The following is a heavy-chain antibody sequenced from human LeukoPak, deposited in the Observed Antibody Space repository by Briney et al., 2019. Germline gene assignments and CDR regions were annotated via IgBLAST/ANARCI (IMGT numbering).Heavy chain of an antibody. V-gene: IGHV4-38-2*01. Sequence: SETLSLTCAVSGYSISSGYYWGWIRQPPGKGLERIGSIYHSGSTYYNPSLKSRVTISVDTSKNQFSLKLSSVTAADTAVYYCARRYYDYVWGSYRYTSYYFDYWGQGTLVTVSS. D-gene: IGHD3-16*02. CDR2: IYHSGST. CDR1: GYSISSGYY. J-gene: IGHJ4*02. CDR3: ARRYYDYVWGSYRYTSYYFDY.